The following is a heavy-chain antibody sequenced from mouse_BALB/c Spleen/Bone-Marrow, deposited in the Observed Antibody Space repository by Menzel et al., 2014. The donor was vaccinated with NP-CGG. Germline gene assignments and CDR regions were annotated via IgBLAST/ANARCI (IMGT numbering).Heavy chain of an antibody. D-gene: IGHD2-4*01. CDR3: ARAIYYDYDDGGPFAY. CDR2: IXPXXXSS. J-gene: IGHJ3*01. V-gene: IGHV1-54*01. CDR1: AYAFTNYL. Sequence: VQLQQSGAELVXPGTSXKVSCXASAYAFTNYLIEWIKKRPGXXXDXIGAIXPXXXSSTYNEKFRGKATLTADNSSSTAYMQLSSLTSDDSAVYFCARAIYYDYDDGGPFAYWGQGTRVTVSA.